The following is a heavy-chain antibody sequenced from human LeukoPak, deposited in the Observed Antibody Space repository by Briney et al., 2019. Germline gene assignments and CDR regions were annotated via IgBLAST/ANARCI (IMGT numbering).Heavy chain of an antibody. J-gene: IGHJ3*02. CDR2: IISSSSTI. CDR3: ARDPIVVVPAAIDAFDI. CDR1: GFTFSSYS. D-gene: IGHD2-2*01. V-gene: IGHV3-48*02. Sequence: PGGSLRLSCAASGFTFSSYSMNWVRQAPGKGLEWVSYIISSSSTIYYADSVKGRFTISRDNAKNSLYLQMNSLRDEDTAVYYCARDPIVVVPAAIDAFDIWGQGTMVTVSS.